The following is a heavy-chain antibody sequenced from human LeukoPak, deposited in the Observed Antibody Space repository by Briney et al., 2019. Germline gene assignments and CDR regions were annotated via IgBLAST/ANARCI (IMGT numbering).Heavy chain of an antibody. D-gene: IGHD6-19*01. CDR1: GYIFTSYG. CDR3: ARHTTSGWYQVVY. CDR2: ISAYNGNT. Sequence: ASVKVSCKASGYIFTSYGITWVRQAPGQGLEWMGWISAYNGNTNYAQNLQGRVAMTTDTSTSTVYMELRSLRSDDTAVYYCARHTTSGWYQVVYWGQGTLVTVSS. V-gene: IGHV1-18*01. J-gene: IGHJ4*02.